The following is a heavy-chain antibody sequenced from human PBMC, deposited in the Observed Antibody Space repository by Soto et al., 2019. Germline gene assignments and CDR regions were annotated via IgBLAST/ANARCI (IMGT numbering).Heavy chain of an antibody. Sequence: SQTLSLTCALSGDSVSSNSAAWNWIRQSPSRGLEWLGRTYYRSKWYNHYAVSVKSRITVNPDTSKNQFSLKVSSVTVADTAVYYCARDLDGLHDDTSGPFPRPGWGQGTLVTVS. CDR2: TYYRSKWYN. J-gene: IGHJ1*01. V-gene: IGHV6-1*01. CDR3: ARDLDGLHDDTSGPFPRPG. CDR1: GDSVSSNSAA. D-gene: IGHD3-22*01.